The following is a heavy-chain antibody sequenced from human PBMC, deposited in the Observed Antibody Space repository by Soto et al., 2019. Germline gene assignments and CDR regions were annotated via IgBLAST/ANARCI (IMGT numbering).Heavy chain of an antibody. J-gene: IGHJ4*02. CDR1: GFTFNTHW. D-gene: IGHD1-26*01. Sequence: EVQLVESGGGLILPGGSLRLSCAASGFTFNTHWMHWVRQAPGKGLVWVSRINSDRSITDYADSVKGRFSISRDNPRNTLYLQMNSLSPEDTAVYYCARAMTSVGAAAKGDFWGQGTLVTVSS. CDR3: ARAMTSVGAAAKGDF. V-gene: IGHV3-74*01. CDR2: INSDRSIT.